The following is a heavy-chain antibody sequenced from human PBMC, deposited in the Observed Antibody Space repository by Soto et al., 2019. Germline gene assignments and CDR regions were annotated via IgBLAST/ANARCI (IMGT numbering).Heavy chain of an antibody. J-gene: IGHJ4*02. D-gene: IGHD3-16*01. CDR2: MNPNSGNT. Sequence: QVQLVQSGAEVKKPGASVKVSCKASGYTFTSYDINWVRQATGQGLEWMGWMNPNSGNTGYAQKFQGRGTMTRNTSISTASLEMSRLRAEDTAVYYCARDKSYGYADYWGQGTLVTVSS. CDR3: ARDKSYGYADY. V-gene: IGHV1-8*01. CDR1: GYTFTSYD.